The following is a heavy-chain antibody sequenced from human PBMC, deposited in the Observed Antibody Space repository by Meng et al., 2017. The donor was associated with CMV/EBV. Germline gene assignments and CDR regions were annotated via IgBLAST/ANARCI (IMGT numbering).Heavy chain of an antibody. CDR3: ARPSEGYYYGMDV. D-gene: IGHD2-2*01. Sequence: GESLKISCAASGFTVSSNYMSWVRQAPGKGLEWVSVIYSGGSTYYADSVKGRFTISRDNSKNTLYPQMNSLRAEDTAAYYCARPSEGYYYGMDVWGQGTTVTVSS. CDR1: GFTVSSNY. CDR2: IYSGGST. V-gene: IGHV3-53*01. J-gene: IGHJ6*02.